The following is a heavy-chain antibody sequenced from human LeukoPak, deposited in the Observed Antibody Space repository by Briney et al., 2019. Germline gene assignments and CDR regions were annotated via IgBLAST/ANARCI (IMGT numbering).Heavy chain of an antibody. CDR2: MNPNSGNT. CDR3: ARSGVIYYYYYYVDV. CDR1: GYTFTSYD. Sequence: ASVKVSCKASGYTFTSYDINWVRQATGQGLEWMGWMNPNSGNTGYAQKFQGRVTITRNTSISTAYMELSSLRSEDTAVYYCARSGVIYYYYYYVDVWGKGTTVTISS. V-gene: IGHV1-8*03. D-gene: IGHD3-10*01. J-gene: IGHJ6*03.